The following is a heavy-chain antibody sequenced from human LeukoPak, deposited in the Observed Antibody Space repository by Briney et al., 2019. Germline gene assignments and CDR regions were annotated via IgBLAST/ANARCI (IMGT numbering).Heavy chain of an antibody. D-gene: IGHD5-18*01. CDR1: GVSMSNSD. CDR2: ISYRGDT. CDR3: ARQISYSNAWTTI. Sequence: ASETLSLTCTASGVSMSNSDWSWIRQPPGKGLEWLGYISYRGDTSYIPSRMSRFSVSEDTPKNQFSLKLSSVAAAETAVYCCARQISYSNAWTTIWGQGTMVTVSS. V-gene: IGHV4-59*08. J-gene: IGHJ3*02.